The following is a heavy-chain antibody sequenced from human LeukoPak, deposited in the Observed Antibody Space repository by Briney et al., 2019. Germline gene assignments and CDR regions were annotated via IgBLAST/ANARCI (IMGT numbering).Heavy chain of an antibody. V-gene: IGHV3-30-3*01. CDR1: GFTFSSYA. J-gene: IGHJ4*02. D-gene: IGHD3-10*01. CDR3: ARDYSHYGSGSSTPGY. Sequence: GRSPRLSCAASGFTFSSYAMHWVRQAPGKGLEWVAVISYDGSNKYYADSVKGRFTISRDNSKNTLYLQMNSLRAEDTAVYYCARDYSHYGSGSSTPGYWGQGTLVTVSS. CDR2: ISYDGSNK.